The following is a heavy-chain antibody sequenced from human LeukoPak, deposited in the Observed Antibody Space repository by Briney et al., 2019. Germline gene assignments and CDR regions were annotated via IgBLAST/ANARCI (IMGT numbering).Heavy chain of an antibody. CDR3: ARESLRGSYGYGY. CDR2: INSDGSST. J-gene: IGHJ4*02. V-gene: IGHV3-74*01. Sequence: GGSLRLSCAASGFTFSRYWMHWVHQAPGKGLVGVSRINSDGSSTNYADSVKGRFTISRDNAKNTLYLQMNSLRAEDTAVYYCARESLRGSYGYGYWGQGTLVTVSS. D-gene: IGHD5-18*01. CDR1: GFTFSRYW.